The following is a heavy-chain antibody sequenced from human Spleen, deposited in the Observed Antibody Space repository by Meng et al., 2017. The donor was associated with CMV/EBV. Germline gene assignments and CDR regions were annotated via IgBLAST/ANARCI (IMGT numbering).Heavy chain of an antibody. Sequence: GGSLRLSCAASGFSFSDSEMDWVRQAPGKGLEWVSYISSFGTTIFYPDSVRGRFTTSRDNTKNLLYLQMNSLRADDTAVYYCAREMRTEFYNWNSLHYFDYWGQGTLVTVSS. CDR1: GFSFSDSE. D-gene: IGHD1-20*01. CDR2: ISSFGTTI. J-gene: IGHJ4*02. V-gene: IGHV3-48*03. CDR3: AREMRTEFYNWNSLHYFDY.